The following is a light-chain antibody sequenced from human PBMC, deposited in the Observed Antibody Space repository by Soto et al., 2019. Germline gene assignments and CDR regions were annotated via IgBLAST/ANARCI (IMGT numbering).Light chain of an antibody. Sequence: EIVLAQSPGALSFSPGERATLSCRASQSVSSSYLAWYQQKPGQAPRLLIFAASSRASGIPDRFSGSGSGTDFTLTISRLEPEDFALFYCQYHGSSPITFGQGTRWRL. CDR3: QYHGSSPIT. CDR2: AAS. J-gene: IGKJ5*01. CDR1: QSVSSSY. V-gene: IGKV3-20*01.